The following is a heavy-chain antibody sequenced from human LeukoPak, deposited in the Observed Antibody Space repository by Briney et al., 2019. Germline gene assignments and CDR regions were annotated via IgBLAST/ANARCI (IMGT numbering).Heavy chain of an antibody. J-gene: IGHJ4*02. CDR3: TKGGGRVLTMVRGFMDV. V-gene: IGHV3-9*01. Sequence: PGRSLRLSCAASGFSFDNYSLHWVRQAPGKGLEWVSGISWKSGSIAYADSVKGRFTVSRDNAKNSLYLQMDSLTTEDTALYYCTKGGGRVLTMVRGFMDVWGQGTLVTVSS. D-gene: IGHD3-10*01. CDR1: GFSFDNYS. CDR2: ISWKSGSI.